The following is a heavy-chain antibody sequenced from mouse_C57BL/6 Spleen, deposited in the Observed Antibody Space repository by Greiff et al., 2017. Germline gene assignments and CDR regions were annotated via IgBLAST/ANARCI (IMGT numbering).Heavy chain of an antibody. CDR2: INPSSGYT. V-gene: IGHV1-4*01. CDR3: ARSIYDGYYDWFAY. Sequence: QVQLQQSGAELARPGASVKMSCKASGYTFTSYTMHWVKQRPGQGLEWTGYINPSSGYTKYNQKFKDKATLTADKSSSTAYMQLSSLTSEDSAVYYCARSIYDGYYDWFAYWGQGTLVTVSA. D-gene: IGHD2-3*01. J-gene: IGHJ3*01. CDR1: GYTFTSYT.